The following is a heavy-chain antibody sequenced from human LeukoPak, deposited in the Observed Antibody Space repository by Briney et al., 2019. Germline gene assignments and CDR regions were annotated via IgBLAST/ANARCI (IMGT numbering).Heavy chain of an antibody. J-gene: IGHJ3*01. CDR1: GFTFSSYT. CDR3: ARSRIPDAFEV. Sequence: PGGSLRLSCAASGFTFSSYTMNWVRQAPGKGLEWVSSTSSSSSYIYFADSVKGRFTISRDNAKNSLYLQMNSLRAEDTAVYYCARSRIPDAFEVWGQGTMVTVSS. D-gene: IGHD2-21*01. CDR2: TSSSSSYI. V-gene: IGHV3-21*06.